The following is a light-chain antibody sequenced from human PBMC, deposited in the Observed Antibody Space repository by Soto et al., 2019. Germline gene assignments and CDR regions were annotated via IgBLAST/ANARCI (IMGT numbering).Light chain of an antibody. CDR1: QSLLHSNGNTY. CDR3: MQAIETPLS. J-gene: IGKJ4*01. V-gene: IGKV2-28*01. Sequence: IVMTQSPLSLPVTPGEPASISCRSSQSLLHSNGNTYLDWYLQKPGQSPQLLIYFVSTRAAGVPDRFSGSGSGTEFTLKISRVEAEDVGVYYCMQAIETPLSFGGGTKVEIK. CDR2: FVS.